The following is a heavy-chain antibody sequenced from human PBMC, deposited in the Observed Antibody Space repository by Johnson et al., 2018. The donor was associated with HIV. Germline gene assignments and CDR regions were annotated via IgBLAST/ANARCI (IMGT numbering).Heavy chain of an antibody. V-gene: IGHV3-20*04. CDR3: TTDPDSSSWYRDAFDI. CDR2: ISWNSGST. CDR1: GFTVSSNY. D-gene: IGHD6-13*01. Sequence: VQLVESGGGLVQPGGSLRLSCAASGFTVSSNYMSWVRQAPGKGLEWVSGISWNSGSTGYADSAKGRFTISRDNAKNSLYLQMNSLKIVDTAVYYCTTDPDSSSWYRDAFDIWGQGTMVTVSS. J-gene: IGHJ3*02.